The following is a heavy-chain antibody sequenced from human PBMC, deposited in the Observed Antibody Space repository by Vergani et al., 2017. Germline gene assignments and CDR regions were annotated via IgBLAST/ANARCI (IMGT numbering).Heavy chain of an antibody. CDR2: SRSKAYGGIT. CDR1: GFTFGDYA. D-gene: IGHD6-6*01. J-gene: IGHJ4*02. Sequence: EVQLVESGGGLVQPGRSLRLSCTASGFTFGDYAMSWFRQAPGKGLEWVGFSRSKAYGGITEYAASVKGRFTISRDDSKSIAYLQMNSRKTEDTAVYYCSRVQRSIAARNFDCWGQRALVTVSS. V-gene: IGHV3-49*03. CDR3: SRVQRSIAARNFDC.